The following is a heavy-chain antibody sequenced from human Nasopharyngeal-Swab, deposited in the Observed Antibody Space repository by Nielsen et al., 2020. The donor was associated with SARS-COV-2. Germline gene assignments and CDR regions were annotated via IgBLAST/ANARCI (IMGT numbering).Heavy chain of an antibody. CDR3: AKDLGVESPLWFDY. Sequence: GGSLRLSCTASGLTFSSYAMSWVRQAPGKGLEWVSEISGIGGSTYYAESVKGRFTISRDNSKNTLYLQMSSLRAEDTAIYYCAKDLGVESPLWFDYWGQGTLLTVSS. CDR2: ISGIGGST. V-gene: IGHV3-23*01. J-gene: IGHJ4*02. CDR1: GLTFSSYA. D-gene: IGHD4-23*01.